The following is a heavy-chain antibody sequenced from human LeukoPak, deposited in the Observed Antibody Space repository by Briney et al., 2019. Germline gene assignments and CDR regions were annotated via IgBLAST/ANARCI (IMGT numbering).Heavy chain of an antibody. Sequence: SETLSLTCTVSGGSISSSHYYWGWTRQPPGKGLEWIGTLYYSGTTYYNPSLESRVTISEDTSKNQFSLTLRSVTAADTAVYYCARQISDYYYYYIDVWGKGTTVTVSS. CDR2: LYYSGTT. D-gene: IGHD3-3*01. CDR1: GGSISSSHYY. V-gene: IGHV4-39*01. J-gene: IGHJ6*03. CDR3: ARQISDYYYYYIDV.